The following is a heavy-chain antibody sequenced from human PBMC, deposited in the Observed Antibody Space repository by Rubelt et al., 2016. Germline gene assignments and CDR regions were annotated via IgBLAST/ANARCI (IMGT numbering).Heavy chain of an antibody. CDR3: ARELGVTIFGRFDY. D-gene: IGHD3-3*01. J-gene: IGHJ4*02. Sequence: DTRYSPSFQGQVTISADKSISTAYLQWSSLKASDTAMYYCARELGVTIFGRFDYWGQGTLVTVSS. V-gene: IGHV5-51*01. CDR2: DT.